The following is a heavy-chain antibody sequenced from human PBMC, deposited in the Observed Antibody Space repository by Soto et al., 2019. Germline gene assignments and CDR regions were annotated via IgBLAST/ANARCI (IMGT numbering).Heavy chain of an antibody. V-gene: IGHV3-21*01. Sequence: EVQLVESGGGLVKPGGSWRLSCPASGFTSRSIKRNWVPQPQGKGLEWVSSISDSGAYIYYADSVKARFTISRDNAKNSLYLQMNSLRAEDTAVYYCARDVANGRHSYVYWGQGTLVTVSS. CDR1: GFTSRSIK. CDR2: ISDSGAYI. CDR3: ARDVANGRHSYVY. D-gene: IGHD2-8*01. J-gene: IGHJ4*02.